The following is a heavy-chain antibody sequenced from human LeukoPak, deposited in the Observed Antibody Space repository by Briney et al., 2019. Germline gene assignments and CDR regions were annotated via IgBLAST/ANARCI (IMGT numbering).Heavy chain of an antibody. D-gene: IGHD6-13*01. CDR1: GGSFSGYY. V-gene: IGHV4-34*01. J-gene: IGHJ3*02. CDR2: INHSGST. Sequence: SETLSLTCAVYGGSFSGYYWSWIRQPPGKGLEWIGEINHSGSTNYNPSLKSRVTISVDTSKNQFSLKLSSVTAADTAVYYCARCTVSWYLWAFAIWGQGTMVTVSS. CDR3: ARCTVSWYLWAFAI.